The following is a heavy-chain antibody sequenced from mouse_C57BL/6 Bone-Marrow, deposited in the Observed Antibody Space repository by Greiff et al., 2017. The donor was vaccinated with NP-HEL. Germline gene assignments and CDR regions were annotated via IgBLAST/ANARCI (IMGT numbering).Heavy chain of an antibody. V-gene: IGHV1-15*01. Sequence: VKLQESGAELVRPGASVTLSCKASGYTFTDYEMHWVKQTPVHGLEWIGAIDPETGGTAYNQKFKGKAILTADKSSSTAYMELRSLTSEDSAVYYCTHTPYYHACVWGTGTTVTVAS. J-gene: IGHJ1*03. CDR2: IDPETGGT. D-gene: IGHD1-1*01. CDR3: THTPYYHACV. CDR1: GYTFTDYE.